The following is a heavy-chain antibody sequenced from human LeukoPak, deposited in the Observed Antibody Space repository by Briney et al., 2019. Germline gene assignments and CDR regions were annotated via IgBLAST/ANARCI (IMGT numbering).Heavy chain of an antibody. D-gene: IGHD3-10*01. V-gene: IGHV3-21*04. CDR2: ISSSSSYI. Sequence: GGSLRLSCAASGFTFSSYSMNWVRQAPGKGLEWVSSISSSSSYIYYADSVKGRFTISRDNSKNTLYLQMNSLRAEDTAVYYCAKDGPLYYGSGSYYMWYYYYMDVWGKGTTVTISS. CDR3: AKDGPLYYGSGSYYMWYYYYMDV. J-gene: IGHJ6*03. CDR1: GFTFSSYS.